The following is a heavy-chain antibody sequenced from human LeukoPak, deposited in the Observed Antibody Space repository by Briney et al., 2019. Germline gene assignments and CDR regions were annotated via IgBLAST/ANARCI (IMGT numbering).Heavy chain of an antibody. CDR1: GFTFSSYA. V-gene: IGHV3-23*01. CDR3: AKDGGDSSSWYYFGY. CDR2: ISGSGGST. J-gene: IGHJ4*02. Sequence: GGSLRLSCAASGFTFSSYAMSWVRQAPGKGLEWVSAISGSGGSTYYADSVKGRFTISRDNSKNTLYLQMNSLRAEDTAVYYCAKDGGDSSSWYYFGYWGQGTLVTVSS. D-gene: IGHD6-13*01.